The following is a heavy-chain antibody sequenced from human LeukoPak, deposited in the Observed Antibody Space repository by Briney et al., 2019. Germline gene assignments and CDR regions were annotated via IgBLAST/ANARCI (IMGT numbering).Heavy chain of an antibody. CDR1: GYSFTSYW. CDR2: IYPGDSNT. J-gene: IGHJ3*02. V-gene: IGHV5-51*01. CDR3: ARRDYDILSGAFDI. Sequence: GESLKISCKGSGYSFTSYWIGWVRQMPGKGLEGMGIIYPGDSNTRYSPSFQGQVTISADQSISTAYLQWSSLKASDTAMYYCARRDYDILSGAFDIWGQGTMVTVSS. D-gene: IGHD3-9*01.